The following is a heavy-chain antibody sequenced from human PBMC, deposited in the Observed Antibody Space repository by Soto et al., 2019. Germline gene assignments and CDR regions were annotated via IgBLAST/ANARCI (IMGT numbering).Heavy chain of an antibody. D-gene: IGHD3-22*01. CDR1: GGSISSGGYY. CDR3: ARDQYYYSMSGYSPCSFDI. Sequence: LSLTCTVSGGSISSGGYYWSWIRQHPGKGLEWIGYIYYSGSTYNTPSLKTRVTISVDTSKNQFSLKLSSVTAADTAVYYRARDQYYYSMSGYSPCSFDIWGQGTMVTVSS. J-gene: IGHJ3*02. CDR2: IYYSGST. V-gene: IGHV4-31*03.